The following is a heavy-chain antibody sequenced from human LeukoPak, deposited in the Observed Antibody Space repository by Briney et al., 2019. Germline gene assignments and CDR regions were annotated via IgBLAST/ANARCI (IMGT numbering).Heavy chain of an antibody. CDR1: GFTFSSYA. Sequence: PGGSLRLSCAASGFTFSSYAMHWVRQAPGKGLEYVSAISSNGGSTYYANSVKGRFTISRDNSKNTLYLQMGSLRAEDMAVYYCARDSGYSGYDFGLDAFDIWGQGTMVTVSS. V-gene: IGHV3-64*01. D-gene: IGHD5-12*01. CDR3: ARDSGYSGYDFGLDAFDI. J-gene: IGHJ3*02. CDR2: ISSNGGST.